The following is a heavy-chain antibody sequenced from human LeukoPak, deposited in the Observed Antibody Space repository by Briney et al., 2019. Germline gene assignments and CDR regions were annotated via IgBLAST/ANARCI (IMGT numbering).Heavy chain of an antibody. CDR3: AKILPDTVTADY. V-gene: IGHV3-30*18. J-gene: IGHJ4*02. Sequence: GGSLRLSCAASGFTFSSYGMYWVRQAPGKGVEWVAVISYDGSNKYYADSVKGRFTISRDNSKNTLYLQMNSLRAEDTAVYYCAKILPDTVTADYWGQGTLVTVSS. D-gene: IGHD4-11*01. CDR2: ISYDGSNK. CDR1: GFTFSSYG.